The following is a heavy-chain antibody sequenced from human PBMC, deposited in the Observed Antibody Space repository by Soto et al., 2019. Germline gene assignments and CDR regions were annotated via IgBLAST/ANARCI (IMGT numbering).Heavy chain of an antibody. D-gene: IGHD3-22*01. CDR3: AHIRVTMIVGAGYFQH. CDR1: GFSLSSRGVG. Sequence: QITLKESGPTLVTPTETLTLTCTFSGFSLSSRGVGVGWIRQPPGQALEWVALIYWDDTKRYSPSLKSGLTITKDTSRNQVVLTMTNMDPVGTATYYCAHIRVTMIVGAGYFQHWGQGTLVTVSS. CDR2: IYWDDTK. V-gene: IGHV2-5*02. J-gene: IGHJ1*01.